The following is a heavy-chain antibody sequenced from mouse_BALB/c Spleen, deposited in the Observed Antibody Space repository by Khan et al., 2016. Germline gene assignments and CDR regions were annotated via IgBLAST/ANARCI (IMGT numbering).Heavy chain of an antibody. CDR1: GYAFTSYN. V-gene: IGHV1S135*01. J-gene: IGHJ2*01. Sequence: VQLQQSGPELVKPGASVKVSCKASGYAFTSYNMYWVKQSHGKSLECIGYIDPYNGGTNYNQKFKGKATLTVDKSSSPAYLHLNSLTSEDSALYYCAREGITTVVSKGLDYWGQGTTLTVSS. D-gene: IGHD1-1*01. CDR2: IDPYNGGT. CDR3: AREGITTVVSKGLDY.